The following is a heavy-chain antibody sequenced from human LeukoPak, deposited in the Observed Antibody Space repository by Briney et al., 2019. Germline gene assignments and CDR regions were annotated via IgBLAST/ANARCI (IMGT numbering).Heavy chain of an antibody. CDR1: GFTFNTYA. J-gene: IGHJ4*02. D-gene: IGHD3-22*01. Sequence: GGSLRLSCTASGFTFNTYAMHWVRQTPGMGLAWVAVISYDGINIYYLDSVKGRFTISRDNSNNTLYLQITSLRPEDTAVYYCVRVPARASSAFYYFDYWGQGTLVTVSS. CDR2: ISYDGINI. V-gene: IGHV3-30-3*01. CDR3: VRVPARASSAFYYFDY.